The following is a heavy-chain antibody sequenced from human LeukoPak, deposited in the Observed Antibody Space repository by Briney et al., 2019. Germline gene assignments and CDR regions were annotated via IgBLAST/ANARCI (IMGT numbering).Heavy chain of an antibody. CDR3: ARGRRGLCGATSCTPPYAFDV. J-gene: IGHJ3*01. CDR1: GYTFTSYD. V-gene: IGHV1-8*01. Sequence: ASVKVSCKASGYTFTSYDINWVRQATGQGLEWMGWMNPDSGNMGYAQNFQGRVAMSRNTSNSTAYMELSSLTSEDTAVYYRARGRRGLCGATSCTPPYAFDVWGQGTVVTVSS. CDR2: MNPDSGNM. D-gene: IGHD2-2*01.